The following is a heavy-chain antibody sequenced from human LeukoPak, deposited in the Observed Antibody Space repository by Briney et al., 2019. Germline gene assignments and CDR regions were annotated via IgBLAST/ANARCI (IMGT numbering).Heavy chain of an antibody. D-gene: IGHD4-17*01. J-gene: IGHJ3*02. CDR3: AKGKGGDYVLDALDI. CDR2: ISGSGGST. CDR1: GFTFSSYA. V-gene: IGHV3-23*01. Sequence: GGSLRLSCAASGFTFSSYAMSWVRQAPGKGLEWVSAISGSGGSTYYADSVKGRFTISRDNSKNTLYLQMNSLRAEDTAVYYCAKGKGGDYVLDALDIWDQGTMVTVSS.